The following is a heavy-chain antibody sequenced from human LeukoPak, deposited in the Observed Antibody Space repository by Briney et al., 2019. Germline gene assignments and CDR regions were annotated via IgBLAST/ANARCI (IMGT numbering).Heavy chain of an antibody. Sequence: GGSLRLSCAASGFTFSSYGMYWVRQAPGKGLEWVAVIWYDGSNKYYADSVKGRFTISRDNSKNTLYLQMNSLRAEDTAVYYCARDHAYSSSCLDYWGQGTLVTVSS. CDR1: GFTFSSYG. CDR3: ARDHAYSSSCLDY. J-gene: IGHJ4*02. CDR2: IWYDGSNK. D-gene: IGHD6-13*01. V-gene: IGHV3-33*01.